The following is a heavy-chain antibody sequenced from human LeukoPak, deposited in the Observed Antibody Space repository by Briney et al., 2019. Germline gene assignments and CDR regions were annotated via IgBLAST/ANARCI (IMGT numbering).Heavy chain of an antibody. D-gene: IGHD3-22*01. CDR1: GFTFSSYG. V-gene: IGHV3-30*18. CDR2: ISYDGSNK. CDR3: AKEYYDSSGPYNWFDP. J-gene: IGHJ5*02. Sequence: GRTLRLSCAASGFTFSSYGMHWVRHAPGKGLEWVAVISYDGSNKYYADSVKGRFTISRDNSKNTLYLQMNSLRAEDTAVYYCAKEYYDSSGPYNWFDPWGQGTLVTVSS.